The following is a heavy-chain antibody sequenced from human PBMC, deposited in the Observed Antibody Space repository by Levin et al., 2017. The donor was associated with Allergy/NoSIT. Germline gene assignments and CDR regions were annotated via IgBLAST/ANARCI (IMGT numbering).Heavy chain of an antibody. CDR2: VSDTGGAT. Sequence: GGSLRLPCGASGFTFNRNAMIWVRQAPGKGLEWVSTVSDTGGATYYADSVKGRFTTSKDFSNNTVYLHMSSLRAEDTALYHCAKHPRMRYFDDWGQGTLVTVSS. V-gene: IGHV3-23*01. J-gene: IGHJ4*02. CDR1: GFTFNRNA. CDR3: AKHPRMRYFDD.